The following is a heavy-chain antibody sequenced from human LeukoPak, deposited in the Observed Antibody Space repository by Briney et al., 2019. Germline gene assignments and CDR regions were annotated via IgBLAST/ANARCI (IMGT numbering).Heavy chain of an antibody. J-gene: IGHJ6*03. D-gene: IGHD6-13*01. CDR1: GGSFSGYY. V-gene: IGHV4-34*01. Sequence: PSETLSLTCAAYGGSFSGYYWSWIREPPGKGLEWIGEINHSGSTNYNPSLKSRVTISVDTSKNQFSLKLSSVTAADTAVYYCARGGGIAAAGYRYYYYYYMDVWGKGTTVTVSS. CDR3: ARGGGIAAAGYRYYYYYYMDV. CDR2: INHSGST.